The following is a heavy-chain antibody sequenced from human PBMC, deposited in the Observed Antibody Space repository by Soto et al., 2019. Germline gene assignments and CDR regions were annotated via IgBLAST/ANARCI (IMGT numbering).Heavy chain of an antibody. D-gene: IGHD2-2*01. V-gene: IGHV1-3*01. CDR2: INAGNGNT. CDR1: GSTFTSFA. CDR3: AREEGPDIVVVPAAVLAFDI. J-gene: IGHJ3*02. Sequence: ASVKVSCKASGSTFTSFAMHWVRQAPGQRLKWMGWINAGNGNTKYSQKFQGRVTITRDTSASTAYMELSSLRSEDTAVYYCAREEGPDIVVVPAAVLAFDIWGQGTMVTVPS.